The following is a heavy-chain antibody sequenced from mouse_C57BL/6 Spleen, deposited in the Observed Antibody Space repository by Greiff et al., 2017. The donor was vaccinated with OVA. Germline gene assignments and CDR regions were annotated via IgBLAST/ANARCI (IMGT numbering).Heavy chain of an antibody. CDR3: ARDDGYLAWFAY. Sequence: QVQLQQSGAELVRPGASVKLSCKASGYTFTDYYINWVKQRPGQGLEWIARIYPGSGNTYYNEKFKGKATLTAEKSSSTAYMQLSSLTSEDSAVYFCARDDGYLAWFAYWGQGTLVTVSA. V-gene: IGHV1-76*01. J-gene: IGHJ3*01. CDR1: GYTFTDYY. D-gene: IGHD2-3*01. CDR2: IYPGSGNT.